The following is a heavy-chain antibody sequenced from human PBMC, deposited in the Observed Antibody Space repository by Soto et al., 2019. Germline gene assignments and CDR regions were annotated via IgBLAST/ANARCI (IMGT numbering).Heavy chain of an antibody. Sequence: SVKVACKASGGTFNNYPITWVRQAPGEGLEWMGGSIPILGTANYAQKFQGRVTISVDESTSTAYMELSSLRSEDTAVYYCARGRGYTGDDRYYYFDIDVWGQGTTVTVSS. CDR1: GGTFNNYP. J-gene: IGHJ6*02. D-gene: IGHD5-18*01. CDR2: SIPILGTA. V-gene: IGHV1-69*13. CDR3: ARGRGYTGDDRYYYFDIDV.